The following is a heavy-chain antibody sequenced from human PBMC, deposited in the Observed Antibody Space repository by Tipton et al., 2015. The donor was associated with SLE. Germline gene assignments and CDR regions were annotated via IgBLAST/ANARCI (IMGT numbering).Heavy chain of an antibody. CDR3: ARSSATGFYYMDV. CDR2: IYYSGST. V-gene: IGHV4-59*01. D-gene: IGHD3-10*01. Sequence: TLSLTCAMNGGSFSSYYWSLIRQPPGKGLEWIGYIYYSGSTNYNPSLKSRVTISVDTSKNEFSLKLSSVTAADTAVYYCARSSATGFYYMDVWGKGTTVTVSS. CDR1: GGSFSSYY. J-gene: IGHJ6*03.